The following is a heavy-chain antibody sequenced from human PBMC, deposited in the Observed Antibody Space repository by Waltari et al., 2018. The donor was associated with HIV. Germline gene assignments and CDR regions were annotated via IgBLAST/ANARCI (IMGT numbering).Heavy chain of an antibody. CDR2: ISYDGSNK. Sequence: VQLVESGGGVVQPGRSLRLSCAASGPPLSSHGIHWVRQAPGKGLEWVAFISYDGSNKYYADSVKGRFTISRDNSKNTLYLQMNSLRAEDTAAYYCAKDRVGYSSGWYSLGDWGQGTLVTVSS. V-gene: IGHV3-30*18. J-gene: IGHJ4*02. D-gene: IGHD6-19*01. CDR1: GPPLSSHG. CDR3: AKDRVGYSSGWYSLGD.